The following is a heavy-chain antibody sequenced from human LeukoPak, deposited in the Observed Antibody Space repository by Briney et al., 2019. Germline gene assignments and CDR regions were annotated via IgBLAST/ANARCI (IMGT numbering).Heavy chain of an antibody. D-gene: IGHD3-22*01. CDR3: ARRGYHDSSGYDY. V-gene: IGHV3-21*01. Sequence: GGSLRLSCAASVFTLSSYAVNWVRQARGKGLECVSSISGSSSDIYYADSVKGRFTISRDNAKNSVFLQMNNLRAEETAIYYCARRGYHDSSGYDYWGQGTLVTVSS. CDR2: ISGSSSDI. CDR1: VFTLSSYA. J-gene: IGHJ4*02.